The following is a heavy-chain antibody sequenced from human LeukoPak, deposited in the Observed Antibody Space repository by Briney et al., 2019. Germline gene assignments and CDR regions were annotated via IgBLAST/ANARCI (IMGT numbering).Heavy chain of an antibody. V-gene: IGHV1-8*01. Sequence: ASVKVSCKASGYTFTSYDINWVRQATGQGLEWMGWMNPNSGNTGYARKFQGRVTMTRSTSISTAYMELSSLRSEDTAVYYCARMFYFDSGSDNWFDPWGQGTLVTVSS. J-gene: IGHJ5*02. CDR3: ARMFYFDSGSDNWFDP. CDR2: MNPNSGNT. D-gene: IGHD3-10*01. CDR1: GYTFTSYD.